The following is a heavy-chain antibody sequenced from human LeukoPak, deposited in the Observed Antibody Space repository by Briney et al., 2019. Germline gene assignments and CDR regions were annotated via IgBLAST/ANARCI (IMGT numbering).Heavy chain of an antibody. V-gene: IGHV4-59*12. CDR1: GGSISSYY. CDR2: IYYSGST. J-gene: IGHJ4*02. D-gene: IGHD6-13*01. CDR3: AREDSSSWYRIFDY. Sequence: PSETLSLTCTVSGGSISSYYWSWIRQPPGKGLEWIGFIYYSGSTNYNPSLKSRVTMSVDTSKNQFSLKLSSVTAADTAVYYCAREDSSSWYRIFDYWGQGTLVTVSS.